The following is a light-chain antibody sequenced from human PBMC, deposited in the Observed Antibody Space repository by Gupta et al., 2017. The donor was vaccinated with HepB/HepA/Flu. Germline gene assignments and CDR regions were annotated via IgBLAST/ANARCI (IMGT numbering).Light chain of an antibody. CDR3: QTWDSVIL. V-gene: IGLV4-69*01. Sequence: QLVLTQSPSASASLGASVTLTCTLSSEHRYYSIAWHQQQPEKVPRYLMKVNSDGSHSRGGGIPDRFSGSSSGAERYLILASLQSEDEDDYYCQTWDSVILFGGGTKLTVL. CDR2: VNSDGSH. J-gene: IGLJ2*01. CDR1: SEHRYYS.